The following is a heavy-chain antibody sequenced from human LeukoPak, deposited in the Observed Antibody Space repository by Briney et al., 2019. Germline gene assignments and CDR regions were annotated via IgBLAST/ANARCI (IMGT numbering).Heavy chain of an antibody. CDR3: ARLTGWLQDLEYAFDI. J-gene: IGHJ3*02. Sequence: PGESLKISCKGSGYSFTSYWIGWVRQMPGKGLEWMGIIYPGDSDTRYSPSFQGQVTISADKSISTAYLQWSSLKASDTAMYYCARLTGWLQDLEYAFDIWGQGTMVTVSS. CDR2: IYPGDSDT. D-gene: IGHD5-24*01. V-gene: IGHV5-51*01. CDR1: GYSFTSYW.